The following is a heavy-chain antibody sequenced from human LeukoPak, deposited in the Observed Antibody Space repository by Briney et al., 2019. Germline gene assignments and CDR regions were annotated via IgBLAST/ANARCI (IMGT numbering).Heavy chain of an antibody. CDR1: GYTFIGYY. CDR3: ASNGGIDGSGSYYKVAFDI. J-gene: IGHJ3*02. Sequence: ASVKVSCKASGYTFIGYYMHWVRQAPGQGLEWMGWINPNSGGTNYAQKFQGRVAMTRDTSISTAYMELSRLRSDDTAVYYCASNGGIDGSGSYYKVAFDIWGQGTMVTVSS. V-gene: IGHV1-2*02. CDR2: INPNSGGT. D-gene: IGHD3-10*01.